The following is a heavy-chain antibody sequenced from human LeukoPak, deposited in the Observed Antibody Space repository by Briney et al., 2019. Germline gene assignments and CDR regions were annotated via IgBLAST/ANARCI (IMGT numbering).Heavy chain of an antibody. CDR3: ARHYIQPPHYFDY. J-gene: IGHJ4*02. D-gene: IGHD2-2*01. V-gene: IGHV4-59*08. CDR2: IFYTGST. CDR1: GGSISSYY. Sequence: PSETLSLTWTVSGGSISSYYWSWIRQLPGKGLEWIAFIFYTGSTHYNPSLKSRVTISVDTSKNQFSLKLSAVTAADTAVYYCARHYIQPPHYFDYWGQGTLLTVSS.